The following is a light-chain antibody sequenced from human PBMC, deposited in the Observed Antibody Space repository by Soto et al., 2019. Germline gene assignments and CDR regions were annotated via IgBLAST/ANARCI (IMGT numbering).Light chain of an antibody. CDR3: QQYDGSPRT. CDR2: GAS. J-gene: IGKJ1*01. Sequence: EIVLTQSPGTLSLSPGERATLSCRASQSLTSSYLAWYQQKTGQAPRLLIYGASSRATGIPDRFTGSGSGTDFTLTISRLEPEDFAVYYCQQYDGSPRTFGQGTKVEIK. V-gene: IGKV3-20*01. CDR1: QSLTSSY.